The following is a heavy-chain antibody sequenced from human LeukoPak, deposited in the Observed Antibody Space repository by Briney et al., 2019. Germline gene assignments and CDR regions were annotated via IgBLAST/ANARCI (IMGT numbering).Heavy chain of an antibody. J-gene: IGHJ5*01. D-gene: IGHD2-15*01. CDR2: IYYNGDT. Sequence: SETLSLTCTVSGASISSNSFYWGWIRQPPGKGLEWIGTIYYNGDTFYNPSLKSRVTMSVDTSASQFSLKLPSVTAADTAVYYCAVLLYRYSHWFDSWGRGTLVSVSS. V-gene: IGHV4-39*01. CDR1: GASISSNSFY. CDR3: AVLLYRYSHWFDS.